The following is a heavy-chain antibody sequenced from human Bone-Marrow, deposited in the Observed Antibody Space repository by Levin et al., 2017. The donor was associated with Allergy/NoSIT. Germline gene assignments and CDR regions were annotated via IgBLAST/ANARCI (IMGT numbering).Heavy chain of an antibody. CDR1: GGSISSNNW. V-gene: IGHV4-4*02. CDR2: IYHSGST. J-gene: IGHJ4*02. CDR3: ARGNSVSEWSYHFDY. D-gene: IGHD3-3*01. Sequence: SETLSLTCAVSGGSISSNNWWSWVRQPPGKGLEWIGEIYHSGSTNYNPSLKSRVTISVEKPKTQFSLKLNSVTAADTAVYYCARGNSVSEWSYHFDYWGQGMLVTVSS.